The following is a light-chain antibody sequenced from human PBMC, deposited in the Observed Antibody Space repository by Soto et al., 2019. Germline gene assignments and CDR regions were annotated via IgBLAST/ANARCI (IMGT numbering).Light chain of an antibody. Sequence: DIQMTQSPSSVSASVGDRVTITCRASQGISSWVAWYQQKPGKAPKLLIYAASSLQSGVPSRFSGSGSGTDVTLTISSLQPEDFATYYCHQANSFPHTFGPGTTVDIK. CDR1: QGISSW. CDR2: AAS. J-gene: IGKJ3*01. CDR3: HQANSFPHT. V-gene: IGKV1D-12*01.